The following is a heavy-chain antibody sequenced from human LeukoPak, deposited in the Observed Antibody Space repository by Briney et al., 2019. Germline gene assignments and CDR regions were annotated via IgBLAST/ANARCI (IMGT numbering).Heavy chain of an antibody. Sequence: SETLSLTCAVYGGSFSGYYWSWIRQPPGKGLEWVGEINHSGSTNYNPSLKSRVTISVDTSKNQFSLKLGSVTAADTAVYYCARGWYYYDSSGYGLAFDIWGQGTMVTVSS. CDR2: INHSGST. J-gene: IGHJ3*02. V-gene: IGHV4-34*01. CDR3: ARGWYYYDSSGYGLAFDI. D-gene: IGHD3-22*01. CDR1: GGSFSGYY.